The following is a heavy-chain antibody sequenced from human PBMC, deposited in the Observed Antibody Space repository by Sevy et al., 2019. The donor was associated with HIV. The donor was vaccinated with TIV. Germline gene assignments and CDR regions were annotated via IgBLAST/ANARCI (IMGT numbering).Heavy chain of an antibody. V-gene: IGHV3-33*01. Sequence: GGSLRLSCAASGFTFSSYGMHWVRQAPGKGLEWMAVIWYDGSNKYYADSVKGRFTISRDNSKNTLYLQMNSLRAEDTAVYYCARDDTAMALYYYYYYGMDVWGQGTTVTVSS. CDR2: IWYDGSNK. CDR3: ARDDTAMALYYYYYYGMDV. D-gene: IGHD5-18*01. J-gene: IGHJ6*02. CDR1: GFTFSSYG.